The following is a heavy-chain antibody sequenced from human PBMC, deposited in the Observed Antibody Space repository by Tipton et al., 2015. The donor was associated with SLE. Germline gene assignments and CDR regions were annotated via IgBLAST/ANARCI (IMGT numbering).Heavy chain of an antibody. V-gene: IGHV4-38-2*01. Sequence: QLVQSGGGVVQPGRSLRLSCAASGFTFSSYGMHWIRQPPGKGLEWIGTIYHSGSTYYNPSLKSRVTISVDTSKNQFSLKLSCVTAADTAVYYCVREPGDYWGQGTLVTVSS. J-gene: IGHJ4*02. D-gene: IGHD1-14*01. CDR1: GFTFSSYG. CDR3: VREPGDY. CDR2: IYHSGST.